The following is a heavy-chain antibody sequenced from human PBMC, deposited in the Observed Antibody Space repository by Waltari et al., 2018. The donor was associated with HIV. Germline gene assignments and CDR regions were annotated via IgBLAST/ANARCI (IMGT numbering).Heavy chain of an antibody. CDR3: ARGVAFGGYYYGMDV. CDR2: INYSGST. CDR1: GGSISSYY. J-gene: IGHJ6*02. Sequence: QVQLQESGPGLVKPSETLSLTCTVSGGSISSYYWSWIRQPPGKGLEWIGYINYSGSTNYNPSLKSRVTISVDTSKNQFSLKLSSVTAADTAVYYCARGVAFGGYYYGMDVWGQGTTVTVSS. D-gene: IGHD2-21*01. V-gene: IGHV4-59*01.